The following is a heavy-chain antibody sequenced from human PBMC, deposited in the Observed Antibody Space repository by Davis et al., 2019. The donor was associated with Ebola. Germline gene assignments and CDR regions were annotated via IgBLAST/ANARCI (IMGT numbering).Heavy chain of an antibody. J-gene: IGHJ4*02. D-gene: IGHD4-11*01. CDR3: ARGHNYAHEY. Sequence: GESLKISCAASGFSFSTYVMTWVRQAPEKGLEWVSYISSSSNYTNYADSVKGRFTISRDNAKNSLYLQMNSLRADDTAVYYCARGHNYAHEYWGQGTLVTVSS. V-gene: IGHV3-21*05. CDR2: ISSSSNYT. CDR1: GFSFSTYV.